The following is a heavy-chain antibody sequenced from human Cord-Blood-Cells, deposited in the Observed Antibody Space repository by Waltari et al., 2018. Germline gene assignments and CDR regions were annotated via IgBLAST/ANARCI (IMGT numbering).Heavy chain of an antibody. V-gene: IGHV3-30*18. Sequence: QVQLVESGGGVVQPWRSLRLSCVASGFTFSSYGMPWVRQASGKGLEWVAAISYDGSNKYYADSVKGRFTISRDNSKNTLYLQMNGLRAEDTAVYYCAKGRDGDLDYWGQGTLVTVSS. D-gene: IGHD7-27*01. J-gene: IGHJ4*02. CDR2: ISYDGSNK. CDR1: GFTFSSYG. CDR3: AKGRDGDLDY.